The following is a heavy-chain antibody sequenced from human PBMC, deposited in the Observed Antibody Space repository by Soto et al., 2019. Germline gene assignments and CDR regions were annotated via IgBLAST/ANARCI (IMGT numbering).Heavy chain of an antibody. CDR3: ARDPGVTTSEVRGGMDV. J-gene: IGHJ6*02. CDR1: GGTFSSYA. V-gene: IGHV1-69*01. D-gene: IGHD4-17*01. CDR2: IIPIFGTA. Sequence: QVQLVQSGAEVKKPGSSVTVSCKASGGTFSSYAISWVRQTPGQGLEWMGGIIPIFGTANYAQKFQGRVTITADESTSTAYMELSSLRSEDAAVYYCARDPGVTTSEVRGGMDVWGQGTTVTVSS.